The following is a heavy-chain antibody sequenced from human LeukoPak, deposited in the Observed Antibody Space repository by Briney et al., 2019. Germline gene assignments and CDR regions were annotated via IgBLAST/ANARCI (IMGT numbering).Heavy chain of an antibody. CDR3: ARDSSGADAFDI. Sequence: PSETLSLTCTVSGGSISSGGYYWSWIRQHPGKGLEWIGYIYYRGSTYYNPSLKSRVTISVDTSKNQFSLKLSSVTAADTAVYYCARDSSGADAFDIWGQGTMVTVSS. V-gene: IGHV4-31*03. CDR2: IYYRGST. CDR1: GGSISSGGYY. J-gene: IGHJ3*02. D-gene: IGHD3-22*01.